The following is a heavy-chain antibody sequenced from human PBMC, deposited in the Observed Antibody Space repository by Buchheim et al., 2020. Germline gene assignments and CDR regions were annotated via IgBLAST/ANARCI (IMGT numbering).Heavy chain of an antibody. CDR3: ARAVGIYYYGMDV. V-gene: IGHV3-48*03. J-gene: IGHJ6*02. CDR1: GFTFSNYE. D-gene: IGHD1-14*01. CDR2: ISSSASTI. Sequence: EVQLVESGGGLVQPGGSLRLSCAASGFTFSNYEMNWVRQAPGKGLEWISYISSSASTIYYADSVKGRFTISRDNAKNSLFLQMNSLRAEDTAVYYCARAVGIYYYGMDVWGQGTT.